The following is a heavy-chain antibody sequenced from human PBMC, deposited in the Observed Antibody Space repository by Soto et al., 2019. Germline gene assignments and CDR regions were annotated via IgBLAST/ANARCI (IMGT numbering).Heavy chain of an antibody. J-gene: IGHJ4*02. Sequence: GGSLRLSCAASGFTFSSYAMHWVRQAPGKGLEWVAVLSYDGSNKFYSDSVEGRFTISRDNSKNTLYLQMNSLRADDTAVYYCARDSGTYYFDYWGQGTLVTVSS. CDR2: LSYDGSNK. V-gene: IGHV3-30-3*01. CDR1: GFTFSSYA. D-gene: IGHD1-26*01. CDR3: ARDSGTYYFDY.